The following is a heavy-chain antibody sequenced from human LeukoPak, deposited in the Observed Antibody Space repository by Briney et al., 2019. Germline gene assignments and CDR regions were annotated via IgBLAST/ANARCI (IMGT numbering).Heavy chain of an antibody. CDR1: GYTFTGYY. CDR2: INPNSGGT. J-gene: IGHJ3*02. CDR3: ARDLTQDDSSGYYWATFAFDI. Sequence: ASVKVSCKASGYTFTGYYMHWVRQAPGQGLEWMGWINPNSGGTNYAQKFQGRVTMTRDTSISTAYMELSRLRSDDTAVYYCARDLTQDDSSGYYWATFAFDIWGQGTMVTVSS. V-gene: IGHV1-2*02. D-gene: IGHD3-22*01.